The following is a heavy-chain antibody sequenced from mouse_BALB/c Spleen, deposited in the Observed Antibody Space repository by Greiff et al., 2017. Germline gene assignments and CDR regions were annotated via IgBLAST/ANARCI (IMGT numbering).Heavy chain of an antibody. CDR2: ISSGGST. V-gene: IGHV5-6-5*01. Sequence: DVKLVESGGGLVKPGGSLKLSCAASGFTFSSYAMSWVRQTPEKRLEWVASISSGGSTYYPDSVKGRFTISRDNARNILYLQMSSLRSEDTAMYYCARGRDYGYGYAMDYWGQGTSVTVSS. CDR3: ARGRDYGYGYAMDY. D-gene: IGHD1-2*01. J-gene: IGHJ4*01. CDR1: GFTFSSYA.